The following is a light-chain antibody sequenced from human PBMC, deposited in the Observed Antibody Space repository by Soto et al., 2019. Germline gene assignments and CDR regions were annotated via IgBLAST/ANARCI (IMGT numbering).Light chain of an antibody. CDR3: SSYTGTLDV. V-gene: IGLV2-14*02. CDR1: TSFVGTYNF. Sequence: QSALTQPASVSGSAGQSITISCTGTTSFVGTYNFVSWYQQHPGKAPQVLIYEGTKRPSGVSNRFSASKSGNTASLTISGLQAEDEADYYCSSYTGTLDVFGTGTKVTVL. CDR2: EGT. J-gene: IGLJ1*01.